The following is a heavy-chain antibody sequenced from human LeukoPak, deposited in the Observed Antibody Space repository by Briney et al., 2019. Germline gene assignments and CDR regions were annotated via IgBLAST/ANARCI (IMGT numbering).Heavy chain of an antibody. V-gene: IGHV4-39*01. CDR1: GGSISSSSYY. CDR3: ARGRGFVVSYDFWSKPFDY. Sequence: SETLSLTCTVSGGSISSSSYYWGWIRQPPGKGLEWIGSIYYSGSTYYNPSLKSRVTISVDTSKNQFSLKLSSVTAADTAVYYCARGRGFVVSYDFWSKPFDYWGQGTLVTVSS. J-gene: IGHJ4*02. D-gene: IGHD3-3*01. CDR2: IYYSGST.